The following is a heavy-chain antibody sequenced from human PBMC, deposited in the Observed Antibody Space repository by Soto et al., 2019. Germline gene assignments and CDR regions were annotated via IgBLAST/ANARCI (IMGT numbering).Heavy chain of an antibody. CDR1: GYPFTNNY. D-gene: IGHD3-16*02. CDR3: ARATSWTGVWGTYRPPNYFDY. J-gene: IGHJ4*02. V-gene: IGHV1-46*04. CDR2: INPSGGDT. Sequence: QVQLVQSGAGVKETGASMRLSCKAFGYPFTNNYVHWLRQPPGQGLEWMGLINPSGGDTAYAQKLQGRVIMTRDTSTRTVYMELTSLRSEDTAVSYCARATSWTGVWGTYRPPNYFDYWGQGALVTASS.